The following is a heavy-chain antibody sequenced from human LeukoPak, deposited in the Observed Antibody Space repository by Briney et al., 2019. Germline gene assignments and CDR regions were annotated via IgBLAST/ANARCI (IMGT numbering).Heavy chain of an antibody. CDR2: IFYSGST. D-gene: IGHD3-22*01. J-gene: IGHJ4*02. CDR1: GGSMNNDY. Sequence: SETLSLTCTVSGGSMNNDYWTWIRQPPVKGLEWIGCIFYSGSTSYNPSLKSRVSISVDTSKNQFSLKVTSVTAADSAVYYCARRYDSSAYWYYFDSWSQGTLVTVSS. V-gene: IGHV4-59*08. CDR3: ARRYDSSAYWYYFDS.